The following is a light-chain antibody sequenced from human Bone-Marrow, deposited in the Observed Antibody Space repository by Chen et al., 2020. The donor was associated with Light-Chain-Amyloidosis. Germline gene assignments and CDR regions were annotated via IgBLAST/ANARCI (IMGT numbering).Light chain of an antibody. V-gene: IGLV3-25*03. J-gene: IGLJ2*01. CDR2: RET. Sequence: YELTQPPSVSVSPGQTARITCSGDDLPTKYAYWYQQKPGQAPVLVIHRETERLSGISERFSGSSSGTTATLTISGVQAEDEADYHCQSADSSGTYEVIFGGGTKLTVL. CDR1: DLPTKY. CDR3: QSADSSGTYEVI.